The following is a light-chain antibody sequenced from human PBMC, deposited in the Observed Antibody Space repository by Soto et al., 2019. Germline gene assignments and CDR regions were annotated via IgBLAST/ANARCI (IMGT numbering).Light chain of an antibody. CDR2: GAS. V-gene: IGKV3-20*01. CDR1: QSVSSSY. J-gene: IGKJ3*01. Sequence: EIVLTQSPGTLSLSPGERATLSCRASQSVSSSYLAWYQQKPGQTPRLLFYGASSRATGIPDRFSGSGSGADFTLTISRLEPEEFAVYYCQQYGSSPFTCGPGTKVDIK. CDR3: QQYGSSPFT.